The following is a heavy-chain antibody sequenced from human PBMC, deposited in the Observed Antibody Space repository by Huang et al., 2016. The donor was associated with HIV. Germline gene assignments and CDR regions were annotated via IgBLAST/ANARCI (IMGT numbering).Heavy chain of an antibody. D-gene: IGHD5-12*01. J-gene: IGHJ4*02. Sequence: QVQLVQSGAEVKKPGASVKVSCKPPGYAFADYFIHWVRQAPGQGLEWRAWVNPNNGATNYDQKFLGRLTVTGDTSMRTAYMELSGLTSDDTAKYYCTRDGVAPDEEFDYWGQGTVIIVSS. CDR1: GYAFADYF. CDR3: TRDGVAPDEEFDY. CDR2: VNPNNGAT. V-gene: IGHV1-2*02.